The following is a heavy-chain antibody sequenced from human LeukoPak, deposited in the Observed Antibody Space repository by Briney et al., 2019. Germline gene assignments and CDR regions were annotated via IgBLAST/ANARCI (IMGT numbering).Heavy chain of an antibody. D-gene: IGHD3-3*01. CDR1: GGSISSYY. CDR3: ARGPYYDFWSGDYYYYYYYYMDV. J-gene: IGHJ6*03. CDR2: IYYGGST. Sequence: SETLSLTCTVSGGSISSYYWSWIRQPPGKGLEWIGYIYYGGSTNYNPSLKSRVTISVDTSKNQFSLKLSSVTAADTAVYYCARGPYYDFWSGDYYYYYYYYMDVWGKGTTVTVSS. V-gene: IGHV4-59*01.